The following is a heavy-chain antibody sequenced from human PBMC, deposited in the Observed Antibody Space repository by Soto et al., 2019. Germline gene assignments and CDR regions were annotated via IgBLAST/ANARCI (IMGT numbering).Heavy chain of an antibody. CDR3: ASGTVLMVYAIFDY. V-gene: IGHV4-34*01. CDR2: INHSGYT. D-gene: IGHD2-8*01. Sequence: QVQLQQWGAGLLKPSETLSLTCAVSGGSFSEYYWTWIRQSPMKGLEWIGEINHSGYTTYNPSLKSRVTMSVDTSKNQFSLKLTSVTAADTAMYYCASGTVLMVYAIFDYWGQGTLVTVSS. CDR1: GGSFSEYY. J-gene: IGHJ4*02.